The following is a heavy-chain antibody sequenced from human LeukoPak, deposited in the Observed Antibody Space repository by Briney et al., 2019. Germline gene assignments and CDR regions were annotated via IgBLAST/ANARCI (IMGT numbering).Heavy chain of an antibody. V-gene: IGHV3-33*06. D-gene: IGHD1-20*01. CDR2: IWYDGSNK. J-gene: IGHJ4*02. Sequence: GGSLRLSCAASGFTFSSYGMHWVRQAPGKGLEWVAVIWYDGSNKYYADSVKGRFTISRDNSKNTLYLQMNSLRAEDTAVYYCAKQGLTGTTGDYWGQGTLVTVSS. CDR3: AKQGLTGTTGDY. CDR1: GFTFSSYG.